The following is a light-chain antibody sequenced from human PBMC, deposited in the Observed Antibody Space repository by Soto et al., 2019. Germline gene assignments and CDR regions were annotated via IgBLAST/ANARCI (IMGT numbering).Light chain of an antibody. CDR3: AAWDDRVNGPV. J-gene: IGLJ2*01. CDR1: SSNIGGNT. CDR2: NFN. V-gene: IGLV1-44*01. Sequence: QLVLTQPPSASGTPGQSVTISCSGSSSNIGGNTVHWYQHLPGTAPRLLMYNFNQRPSGVPDRFSGSKSGTSASLAISGLQSEDEADYYCAAWDDRVNGPVFGGGTKLTVL.